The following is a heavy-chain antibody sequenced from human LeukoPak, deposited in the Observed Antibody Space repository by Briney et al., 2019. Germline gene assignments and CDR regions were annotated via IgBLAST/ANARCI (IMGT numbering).Heavy chain of an antibody. J-gene: IGHJ6*03. D-gene: IGHD3-3*01. CDR1: GFTFSNYA. Sequence: GGSLRLSCAASGFTFSNYAMHWVRQAPGKGLEWVAIISYDGSNKDYADSVKGRFTISRDNAKNTLYLQMNSLRAEDTAVYYCARGSFNSYDFWSAAVRADYYYLDVWGKGTTVTVSS. V-gene: IGHV3-30*04. CDR3: ARGSFNSYDFWSAAVRADYYYLDV. CDR2: ISYDGSNK.